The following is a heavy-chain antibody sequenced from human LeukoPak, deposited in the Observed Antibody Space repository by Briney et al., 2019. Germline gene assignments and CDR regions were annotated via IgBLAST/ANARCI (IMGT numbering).Heavy chain of an antibody. J-gene: IGHJ4*02. CDR3: ARVWRFNKVLWFGELPRSYFDY. Sequence: GASVKVSCKASGYTFTSYDINWVRQATGQGLEWMGWMNPNSGNTGYTQKFQGRVTMTRNTSISTAYMELSSLRSEDTAVYYCARVWRFNKVLWFGELPRSYFDYWGQGTLVTVSS. CDR2: MNPNSGNT. D-gene: IGHD3-10*01. V-gene: IGHV1-8*01. CDR1: GYTFTSYD.